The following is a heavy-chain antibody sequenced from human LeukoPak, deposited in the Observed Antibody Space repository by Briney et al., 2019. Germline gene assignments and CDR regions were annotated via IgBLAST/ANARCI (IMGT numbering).Heavy chain of an antibody. Sequence: GGSLRLSCAASGFTFSSYAMSWVRQAPGEGLGGVSAISGSGGSTYYADSVKGRFTISRDNAKNSLYLQMNSLRAEDTAVYYCASEVGVYDFWSGLDYWGQGTLVTVSS. CDR2: ISGSGGST. CDR3: ASEVGVYDFWSGLDY. CDR1: GFTFSSYA. V-gene: IGHV3-23*01. D-gene: IGHD3-3*01. J-gene: IGHJ4*02.